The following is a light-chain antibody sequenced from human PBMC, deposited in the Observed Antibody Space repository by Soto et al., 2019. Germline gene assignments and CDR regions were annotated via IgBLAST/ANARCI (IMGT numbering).Light chain of an antibody. CDR2: GAS. CDR3: QHFGGSPPKYT. V-gene: IGKV3-20*01. Sequence: VLAQSPGTLSLSPGERATLACRASQSVSSNLLAWYQHKVGQAPRLLMYGASIRAAGAPDRFTGGGSGTEFTLTISRVEPEDFAVYYCQHFGGSPPKYTFGQGTKLEI. J-gene: IGKJ2*01. CDR1: QSVSSNL.